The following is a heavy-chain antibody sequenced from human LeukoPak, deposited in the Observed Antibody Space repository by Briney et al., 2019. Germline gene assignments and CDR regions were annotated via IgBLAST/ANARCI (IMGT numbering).Heavy chain of an antibody. CDR3: ASLGYCSSTSCWDDAFDI. D-gene: IGHD2-2*01. CDR1: GFSFSSYW. V-gene: IGHV3-7*01. Sequence: GGSLRLSCAASGFSFSSYWMSWVRQAPGKGLEWVANIKQDGSEKYYVDSVKGRFTISRDNAKNSLYLQMNSLRAEDTAVYYCASLGYCSSTSCWDDAFDIWGQGTMVTASS. J-gene: IGHJ3*02. CDR2: IKQDGSEK.